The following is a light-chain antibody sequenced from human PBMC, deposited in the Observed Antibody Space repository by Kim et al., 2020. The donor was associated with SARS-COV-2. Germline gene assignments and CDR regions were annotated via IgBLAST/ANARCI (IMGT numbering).Light chain of an antibody. CDR1: SSDIGEYNY. J-gene: IGLJ1*01. CDR2: EVT. V-gene: IGLV2-8*01. CDR3: SSYAGFNTYI. Sequence: GQSVTISCTGTSSDIGEYNYVSWYQQHPGKAPKVMIYEVTTRPSGVPDRFSGSKSGNTAFLTVSGLQAEDEAEYYCSSYAGFNTYIFGPGTKVTVL.